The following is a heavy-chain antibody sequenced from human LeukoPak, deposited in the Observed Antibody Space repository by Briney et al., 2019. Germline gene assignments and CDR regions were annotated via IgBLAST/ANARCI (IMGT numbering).Heavy chain of an antibody. CDR2: IYSGGST. CDR1: GFTFSSYA. CDR3: ARDGVGAPGDGMDV. V-gene: IGHV3-53*01. J-gene: IGHJ6*02. Sequence: GGSLRLSCAASGFTFSSYAMSWVRQAPGKGLEWVSVIYSGGSTYYADSVKGRFTISRDNSKNTLYLQMNSLRAEDTAVYYCARDGVGAPGDGMDVWGQGTTVTVSS. D-gene: IGHD1-26*01.